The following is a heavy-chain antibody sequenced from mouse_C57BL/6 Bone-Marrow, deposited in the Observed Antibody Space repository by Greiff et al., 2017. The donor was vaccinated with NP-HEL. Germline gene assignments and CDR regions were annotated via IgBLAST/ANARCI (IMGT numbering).Heavy chain of an antibody. CDR2: ITHSGET. CDR1: GFPITSGYY. D-gene: IGHD1-1*01. Sequence: VQVVESGPGLVKPSQSLFLTCSITGFPITSGYYWIWIRQSPGKPLEWMGYITHSGETFYNPSLQSPISITRETSKNQFFLQLNSVTTEDTAMYYCAGDRGYYGSSPYWYVDVWGTGTTVTVSS. V-gene: IGHV12-3*01. J-gene: IGHJ1*03. CDR3: AGDRGYYGSSPYWYVDV.